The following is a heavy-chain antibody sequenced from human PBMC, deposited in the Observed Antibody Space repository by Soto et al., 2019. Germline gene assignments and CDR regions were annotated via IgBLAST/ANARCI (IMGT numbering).Heavy chain of an antibody. V-gene: IGHV3-23*01. CDR1: GFTFSSCA. D-gene: IGHD2-15*01. J-gene: IGHJ6*02. CDR3: AKSLFGGSYYYYGMDV. Sequence: GGSLRLSCAASGFTFSSCAMSWVRQAPGKGLEWVSGISTSGGSTYYADSVRGRFTISRDNSKNTLYLQMNSLRAEDTAVYYCAKSLFGGSYYYYGMDVWGQGTTVTVSS. CDR2: ISTSGGST.